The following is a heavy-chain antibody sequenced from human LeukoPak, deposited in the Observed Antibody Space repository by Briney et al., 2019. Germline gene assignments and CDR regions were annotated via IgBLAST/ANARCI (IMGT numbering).Heavy chain of an antibody. CDR1: GYTFTDYY. V-gene: IGHV1-2*06. J-gene: IGHJ4*02. CDR3: ARVGITMLVVVPHFDY. CDR2: INPNSGGT. Sequence: ASVKVSCKASGYTFTDYYLHWVRQAPGQGLEWMGRINPNSGGTNYAQKFQGRVTMTRDTSISTAYMELSSLKSEDTAVYYCARVGITMLVVVPHFDYWGQGTLVTVSS. D-gene: IGHD3-22*01.